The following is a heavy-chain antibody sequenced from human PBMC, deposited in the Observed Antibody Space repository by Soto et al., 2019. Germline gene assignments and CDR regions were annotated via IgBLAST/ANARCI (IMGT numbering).Heavy chain of an antibody. Sequence: QVQLVESGGGVVQPGRSLRLSCAASGFTFSSHAMHWVRQAPGKGLEWVAVISYDGSKKFYADSVKGRFTMSKDNSKNTWERQMNSLRADDTAVYYCARDPTRPADYGVSDIWGQGTMVTVSS. D-gene: IGHD3-10*01. J-gene: IGHJ3*02. CDR1: GFTFSSHA. CDR2: ISYDGSKK. CDR3: ARDPTRPADYGVSDI. V-gene: IGHV3-30-3*01.